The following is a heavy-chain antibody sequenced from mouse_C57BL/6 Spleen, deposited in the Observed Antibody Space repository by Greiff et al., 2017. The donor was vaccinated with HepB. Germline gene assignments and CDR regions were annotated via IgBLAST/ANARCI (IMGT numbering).Heavy chain of an antibody. CDR2: INPNNGGT. CDR3: ARDPLYSNYERGYFDY. V-gene: IGHV1-26*01. D-gene: IGHD2-5*01. CDR1: GYTFADYY. Sequence: EVQLQQSGPELVKPGASVKISCKASGYTFADYYMNWVKQSHGKSLEWIGDINPNNGGTSYNQKFKGKATLTVDKSSSTAYMELRSLTSEDSAVYYCARDPLYSNYERGYFDYWGQGTTLTVSS. J-gene: IGHJ2*01.